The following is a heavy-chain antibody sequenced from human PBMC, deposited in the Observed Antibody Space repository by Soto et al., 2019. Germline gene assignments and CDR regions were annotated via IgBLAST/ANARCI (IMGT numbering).Heavy chain of an antibody. CDR2: ISAYNGNT. J-gene: IGHJ4*02. Sequence: ASVKVSCKASGYTFNNDGISWVRQAPGQGLEWMGWISAYNGNTKYVQKYQGRVTMTTDTSTSTAYMELRSLRSDDTAVYYCARDSPPPDYWGQGTLVTVSS. CDR3: ARDSPPPDY. CDR1: GYTFNNDG. V-gene: IGHV1-18*01.